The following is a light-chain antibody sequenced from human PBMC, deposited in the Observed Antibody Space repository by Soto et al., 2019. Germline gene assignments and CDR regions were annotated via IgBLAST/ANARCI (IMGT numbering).Light chain of an antibody. CDR3: QQYNNWPYT. V-gene: IGKV3-15*01. J-gene: IGKJ2*01. Sequence: EIVMTQSPATLSVSPGERATLSRRARQSVSSNLAWYQQKPGQAPRLPIYGSSTRATGIPARFSGSGSGTEFTLTISSLQSEDFAVYYCQQYNNWPYTFGQGTKLEIK. CDR2: GSS. CDR1: QSVSSN.